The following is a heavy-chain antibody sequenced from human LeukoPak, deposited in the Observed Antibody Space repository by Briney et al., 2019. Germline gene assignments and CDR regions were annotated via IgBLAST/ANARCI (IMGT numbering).Heavy chain of an antibody. CDR3: ARDKHDSSGYYTPTFFDH. CDR1: GFTFSNYG. J-gene: IGHJ4*02. V-gene: IGHV3-30*03. CDR2: ISYDGSNK. Sequence: GGSLRLSCAASGFTFSNYGMHWVRRAPGKGLEWVAVISYDGSNKYYADSVKGRFTISRDNSKNSLYLQMNSLRDEDTAVYYCARDKHDSSGYYTPTFFDHWGQGTLVTVSS. D-gene: IGHD3-22*01.